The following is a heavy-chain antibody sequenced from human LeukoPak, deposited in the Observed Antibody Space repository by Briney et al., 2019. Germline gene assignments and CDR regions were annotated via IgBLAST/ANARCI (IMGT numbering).Heavy chain of an antibody. D-gene: IGHD6-13*01. CDR3: ARATYSSSWANYYYYMDV. CDR2: IYYSGST. J-gene: IGHJ6*03. Sequence: SETLSLTCTVSGGSISSSGYYWSWIRQPPGKGLEWIGYIYYSGSTNYNPSLKSRVTISVDTSKNQFSLKLSSVTAADTAVYYCARATYSSSWANYYYYMDVWAKGPRSPSP. V-gene: IGHV4-61*08. CDR1: GGSISSSGYY.